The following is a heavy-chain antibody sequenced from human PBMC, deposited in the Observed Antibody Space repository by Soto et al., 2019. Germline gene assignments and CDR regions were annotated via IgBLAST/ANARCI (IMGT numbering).Heavy chain of an antibody. D-gene: IGHD6-6*01. J-gene: IGHJ6*03. V-gene: IGHV1-18*01. Sequence: ASVKVSCKASGYTFTSYGISWVRQAPGQGLEWMGWISAYNGNTNYAQKLQGRVTMTTDTSTSTAYMELSSLRSEDTAVYYCARLAARDYYYYMDVWGKGTTVTVSS. CDR2: ISAYNGNT. CDR1: GYTFTSYG. CDR3: ARLAARDYYYYMDV.